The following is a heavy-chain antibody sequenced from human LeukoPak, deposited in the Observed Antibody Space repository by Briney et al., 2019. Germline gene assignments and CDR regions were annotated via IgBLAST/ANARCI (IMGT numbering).Heavy chain of an antibody. V-gene: IGHV1-46*01. D-gene: IGHD2-2*02. CDR3: ARDQLIEAAIPFDY. Sequence: ASVKVSCKASGYTFISYYIHWVRQAPGQGLEWMGRVDPSGGSTSYAQKFQGRVTMTRDTSTSTVYMELSSLRSEDTAVYYCARDQLIEAAIPFDYWGQGTLVTVSA. CDR1: GYTFISYY. J-gene: IGHJ4*02. CDR2: VDPSGGST.